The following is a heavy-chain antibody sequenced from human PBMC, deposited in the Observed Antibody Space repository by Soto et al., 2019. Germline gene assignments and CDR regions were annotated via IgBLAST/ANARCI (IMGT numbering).Heavy chain of an antibody. CDR1: GYSFTSYW. D-gene: IGHD2-2*01. CDR2: IGPSDSYT. CDR3: ARGPRIVVVPAASYNWFDP. Sequence: PGESLKISCKGSGYSFTSYWISWVRQMPGKGLEWMGRIGPSDSYTNYSPSFQGHVTISADKSISTAYLQWSSLKASDTAMYYCARGPRIVVVPAASYNWFDPWGQGTLVTVSS. V-gene: IGHV5-10-1*01. J-gene: IGHJ5*02.